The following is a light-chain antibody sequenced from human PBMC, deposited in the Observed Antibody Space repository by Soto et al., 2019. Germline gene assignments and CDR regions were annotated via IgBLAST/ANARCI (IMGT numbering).Light chain of an antibody. V-gene: IGKV1-39*01. CDR1: QSINSY. CDR2: AAS. Sequence: DIPMTQSPSSLSASVGDRVTITCRASQSINSYLIWFQHKPGKAPKLLIYAASSLQSGVPSRFSGTGSGTDFTLTISSLQPEDFATYSCQQSYITPWTFGQGTRVDI. J-gene: IGKJ1*01. CDR3: QQSYITPWT.